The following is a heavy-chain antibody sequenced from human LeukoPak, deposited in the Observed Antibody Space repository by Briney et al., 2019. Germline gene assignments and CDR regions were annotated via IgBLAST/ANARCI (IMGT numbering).Heavy chain of an antibody. CDR1: GFTFSSYG. Sequence: GRSLRLSCAASGFTFSSYGMHWVRQAPGKGLEWVAVIWYDGSSKYYADSVKGRFTISRDNSKNTLYLQMNSLRAEDTAVYYCAPGDGMDVWGQGTTVTVSS. V-gene: IGHV3-33*01. CDR2: IWYDGSSK. J-gene: IGHJ6*02. CDR3: APGDGMDV. D-gene: IGHD3-10*01.